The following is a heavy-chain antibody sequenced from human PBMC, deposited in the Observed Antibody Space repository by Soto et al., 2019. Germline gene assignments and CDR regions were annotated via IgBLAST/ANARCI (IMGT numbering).Heavy chain of an antibody. V-gene: IGHV3-23*03. CDR3: AKVPSTGSSEGFDY. D-gene: IGHD1-26*01. CDR1: GFTFNSFG. J-gene: IGHJ4*02. CDR2: ISGEGTDT. Sequence: GGSLRLSCAGSGFTFNSFGMSWVRQAPGKGLEWVSGISGEGTDTYYVGSVKGRFTISRDNSKNTLYLQMNSLRVEDTAVYYCAKVPSTGSSEGFDYWGQGTLVTVSS.